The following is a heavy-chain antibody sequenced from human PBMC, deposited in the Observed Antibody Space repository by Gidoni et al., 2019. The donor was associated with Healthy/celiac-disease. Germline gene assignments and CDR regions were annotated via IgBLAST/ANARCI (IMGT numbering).Heavy chain of an antibody. D-gene: IGHD3-3*01. Sequence: QMQLVQSGPDVKKPGSSVKVCCKASGFTFTSSAVQWVRQARGQRLECIGWIVVGSVNTNYAQKFQERVTITRDMSTSTAYMELSSPGSEDTAVYDCAAAGRFLEWSDYWGQGTLVTVSS. CDR1: GFTFTSSA. J-gene: IGHJ4*02. CDR3: AAAGRFLEWSDY. CDR2: IVVGSVNT. V-gene: IGHV1-58*01.